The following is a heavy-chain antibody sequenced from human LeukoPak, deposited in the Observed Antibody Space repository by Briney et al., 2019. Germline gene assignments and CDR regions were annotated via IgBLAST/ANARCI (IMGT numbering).Heavy chain of an antibody. CDR1: GYTFTGYY. Sequence: GASVKVSCKASGYTFTGYYMHWVRQAPGQGLEWMGWINPNSGGTNYAQKFQGRVTMTRDTSVSTAYVELSRLRSDDTAVCYCARFFYDSSGYYFDYWGQGTLVTVSS. CDR2: INPNSGGT. CDR3: ARFFYDSSGYYFDY. J-gene: IGHJ4*02. V-gene: IGHV1-2*02. D-gene: IGHD3-22*01.